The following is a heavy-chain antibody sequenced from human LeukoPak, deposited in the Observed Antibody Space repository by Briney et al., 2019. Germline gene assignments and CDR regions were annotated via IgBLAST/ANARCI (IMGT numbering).Heavy chain of an antibody. CDR2: INPNSGGT. D-gene: IGHD3-3*01. Sequence: ASVKVSCKASGYTFTGYYMHWVRQAPGQGLEWMGWINPNSGGTNYAQKFQGRVTMTRDTSISTAYMELSRLRSDDTAVYYCARDRWRWYYDFWSGYYRYYYYYGMDVWGQGTTVTVSS. CDR1: GYTFTGYY. J-gene: IGHJ6*02. CDR3: ARDRWRWYYDFWSGYYRYYYYYGMDV. V-gene: IGHV1-2*02.